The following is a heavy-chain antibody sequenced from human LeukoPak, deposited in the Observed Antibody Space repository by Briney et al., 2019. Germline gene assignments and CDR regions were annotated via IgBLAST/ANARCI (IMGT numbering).Heavy chain of an antibody. D-gene: IGHD3-9*01. CDR2: INPNSGGT. J-gene: IGHJ4*02. CDR1: GYTFTGYY. CDR3: ARVKGAFDILTGYDY. Sequence: ASVKVSCKASGYTFTGYYMHWVRQAPGQGLEWMGWINPNSGGTNYAQKFQGRVTMTRDTSISTAYMELSRLRSDDTAVYYCARVKGAFDILTGYDYWGQGTLVTVSS. V-gene: IGHV1-2*02.